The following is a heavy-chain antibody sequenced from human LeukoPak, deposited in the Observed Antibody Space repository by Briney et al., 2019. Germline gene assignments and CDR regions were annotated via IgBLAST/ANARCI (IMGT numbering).Heavy chain of an antibody. CDR3: AREGDPEGH. Sequence: SETLSLTCTVSGGSISSGDYYWGWIRQPPGKGLEWIGYIYYSGSTYYNPSLKSRVTISVDTSENQFSLKLRSVTAADTAVYYCAREGDPEGHWGQGTLVTVSS. CDR1: GGSISSGDYY. D-gene: IGHD1-14*01. J-gene: IGHJ4*02. V-gene: IGHV4-30-4*01. CDR2: IYYSGST.